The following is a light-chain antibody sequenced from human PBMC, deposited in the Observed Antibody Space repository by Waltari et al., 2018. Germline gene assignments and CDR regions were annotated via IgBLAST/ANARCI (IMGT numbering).Light chain of an antibody. Sequence: QSVLTQPPSVSGAPGQRVTISCPGTRSHIGAGYDVHWYQQLPGTAPKLLIYGNSNRPSGVPDRFSGSKSGTSASLAITGLQAEDEADYYCQSYDSSLSGSYVFGTGTKVTVL. CDR3: QSYDSSLSGSYV. V-gene: IGLV1-40*01. CDR1: RSHIGAGYD. J-gene: IGLJ1*01. CDR2: GNS.